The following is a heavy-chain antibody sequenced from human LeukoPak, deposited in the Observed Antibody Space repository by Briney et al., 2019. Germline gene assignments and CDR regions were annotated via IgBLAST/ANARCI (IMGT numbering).Heavy chain of an antibody. CDR1: GYTFTSYA. Sequence: ASVKVSCKASGYTFTSYAMHWVRQAPGQRLESMGWINAGNGNTKYSQKFQGRVTITRDTSASTAYMELSSLRSEDTAVYYCARDGVYGDYNFDYWGQGTLVTVSS. V-gene: IGHV1-3*01. CDR2: INAGNGNT. J-gene: IGHJ4*02. D-gene: IGHD4-17*01. CDR3: ARDGVYGDYNFDY.